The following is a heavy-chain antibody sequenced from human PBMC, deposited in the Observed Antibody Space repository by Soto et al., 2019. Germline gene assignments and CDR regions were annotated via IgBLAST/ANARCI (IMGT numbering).Heavy chain of an antibody. D-gene: IGHD3-22*01. Sequence: ASETLSLTCTVSGGSISSYYWSWIRQPPGKGLEWIGYLYYSGSTNYNPSLKSRVTISVDTSTNQFSLKLSTVAAADTAEYYCARGTVDYDSSGYYYYGMGVWGQGTTVTVSS. V-gene: IGHV4-59*01. J-gene: IGHJ6*02. CDR2: LYYSGST. CDR3: ARGTVDYDSSGYYYYGMGV. CDR1: GGSISSYY.